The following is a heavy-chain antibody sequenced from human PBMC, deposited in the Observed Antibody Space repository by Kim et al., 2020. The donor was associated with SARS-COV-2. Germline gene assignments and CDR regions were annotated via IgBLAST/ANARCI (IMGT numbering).Heavy chain of an antibody. CDR3: AGNGQWLVRPFDL. CDR1: GYSFTNYW. J-gene: IGHJ2*01. CDR2: IYPGDSDT. V-gene: IGHV5-51*01. D-gene: IGHD6-19*01. Sequence: GESLKISCKGSGYSFTNYWIGWVRQMPGKGLEWMGIIYPGDSDTRYSPSFQGQVTISADKSITTAYLQWSSLKASYTAMYYCAGNGQWLVRPFDLWGRGTLVTVSS.